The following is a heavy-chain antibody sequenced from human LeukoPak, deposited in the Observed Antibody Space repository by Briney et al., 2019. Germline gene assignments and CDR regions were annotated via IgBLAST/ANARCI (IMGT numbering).Heavy chain of an antibody. D-gene: IGHD2-15*01. CDR3: ARILGYCSGGSCYGYYYGMDV. CDR2: ISSSSSYI. V-gene: IGHV3-21*01. CDR1: GFTFSSYS. Sequence: PGGSLRLSCAASGFTFSSYSMNWVRQAPGKGLEWVSSISSSSSYIYYAESVKGRFTISRGNAKNSLYLQMNSLRVEDTAVYYCARILGYCSGGSCYGYYYGMDVWGQGTTVTVSS. J-gene: IGHJ6*02.